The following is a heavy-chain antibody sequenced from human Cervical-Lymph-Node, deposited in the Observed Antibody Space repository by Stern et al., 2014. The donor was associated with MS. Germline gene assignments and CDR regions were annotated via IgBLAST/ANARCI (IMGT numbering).Heavy chain of an antibody. J-gene: IGHJ4*02. CDR3: ARSPATPSGYDRFDY. CDR2: IFPRDSNT. D-gene: IGHD5-12*01. CDR1: GYLFDDYW. Sequence: EVQLVESGAEVKKPGESLKISCEASGYLFDDYWIGWVRQMSGRGLELVAIIFPRDSNTRYSPSVQGQVTISADKSISTAYLQWSSLKASATAMYFCARSPATPSGYDRFDYWGQGALVTVSS. V-gene: IGHV5-51*03.